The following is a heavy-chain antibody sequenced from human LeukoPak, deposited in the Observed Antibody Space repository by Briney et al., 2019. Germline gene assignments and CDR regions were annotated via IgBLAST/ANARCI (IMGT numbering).Heavy chain of an antibody. V-gene: IGHV3-30*18. J-gene: IGHJ4*02. Sequence: TGGSLRLSCAASGFTFSSYGMHWVRQAPGKGLEWVAVISYDGSSKYYADSVKGRFTISRDNSKNTLYLQMNSLRAEDTAVYYCAKDHLGIDIAAAGTGGDYWGQGTLVTVSS. CDR2: ISYDGSSK. CDR3: AKDHLGIDIAAAGTGGDY. CDR1: GFTFSSYG. D-gene: IGHD6-13*01.